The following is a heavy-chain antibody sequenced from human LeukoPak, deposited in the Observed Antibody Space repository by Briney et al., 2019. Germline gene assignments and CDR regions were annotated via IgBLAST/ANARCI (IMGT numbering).Heavy chain of an antibody. CDR1: GGSISSSSYY. J-gene: IGHJ4*02. CDR2: IYYSGST. Sequence: PSETLSLTCTVSGGSISSSSYYWGWIRQPPGKGLEWIGSIYYSGSTYYNPSLKSRVTISVDTSKNQFSLKLSSVTAADTAVYYCAKDSTGLQMATVSDYWGQGTLVTVSS. V-gene: IGHV4-39*02. D-gene: IGHD5-24*01. CDR3: AKDSTGLQMATVSDY.